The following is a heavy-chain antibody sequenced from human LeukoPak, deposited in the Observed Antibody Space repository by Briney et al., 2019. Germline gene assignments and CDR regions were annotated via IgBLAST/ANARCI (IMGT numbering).Heavy chain of an antibody. CDR1: GFTFSGYE. V-gene: IGHV3-48*03. Sequence: GGSLRLSCAASGFTFSGYEMNWVRQAPGKGLEWVSYITSSGTTIYYADSVKGRFTISRDNAKNSLYLQMNSLRVEDTAVYYCAREAGAFDFWGQRKMVTVSS. CDR2: ITSSGTTI. CDR3: AREAGAFDF. J-gene: IGHJ3*01.